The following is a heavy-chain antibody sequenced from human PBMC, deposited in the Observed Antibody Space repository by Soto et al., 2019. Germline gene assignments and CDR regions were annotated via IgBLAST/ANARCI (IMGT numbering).Heavy chain of an antibody. Sequence: ASVKVSCKASGYTFTSYGISWVRQAPGQGLEWMGWISAYNGNTNYAQKLQGRVTMTTDTSTSTAYMELRSLRSDDTAVYYCARASRYSSGWYREYWGNNDAFDILGQGTMVIVSS. V-gene: IGHV1-18*04. CDR2: ISAYNGNT. CDR1: GYTFTSYG. J-gene: IGHJ3*02. CDR3: ARASRYSSGWYREYWGNNDAFDI. D-gene: IGHD6-19*01.